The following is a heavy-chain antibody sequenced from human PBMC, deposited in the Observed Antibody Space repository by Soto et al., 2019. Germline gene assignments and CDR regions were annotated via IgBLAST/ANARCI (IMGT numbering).Heavy chain of an antibody. CDR1: GGSISSGDYY. CDR2: IYYSGST. J-gene: IGHJ4*02. CDR3: ARGITIFGVVNRNFDY. Sequence: SETLSLTCTVSGGSISSGDYYWSWIRQPPGKGLEWMGYIYYSGSTYYNPSLQSRVTISVDTSKSQFSLKLSSVTAADTAVYYCARGITIFGVVNRNFDYWGQGTLVTVSS. D-gene: IGHD3-3*01. V-gene: IGHV4-30-4*01.